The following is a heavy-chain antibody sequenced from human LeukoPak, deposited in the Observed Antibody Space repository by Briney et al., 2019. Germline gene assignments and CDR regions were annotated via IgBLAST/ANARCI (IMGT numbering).Heavy chain of an antibody. CDR3: AADHGDSSGYYWDSFDAFDI. D-gene: IGHD3-22*01. V-gene: IGHV1-58*01. CDR2: IVVGSGNT. CDR1: GFTFTSSA. Sequence: SVTVSCKASGFTFTSSAVQWVRQARGQRLEWIGWIVVGSGNTNYAQKFQERVTITRDMSTSTAYMELSSLRSEDTAVYYCAADHGDSSGYYWDSFDAFDIWGQGTMVTVSS. J-gene: IGHJ3*02.